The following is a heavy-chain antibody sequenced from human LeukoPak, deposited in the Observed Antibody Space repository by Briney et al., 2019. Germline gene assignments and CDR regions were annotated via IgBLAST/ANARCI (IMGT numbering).Heavy chain of an antibody. J-gene: IGHJ4*02. D-gene: IGHD6-13*01. CDR2: ISSSGGST. CDR3: AKARVGEAGASDY. V-gene: IGHV3-23*01. Sequence: GALRLSCAASGFTFSSYAMSWVRQSLGKGLEWVSTISSSGGSTYYADSVKGRFTISRDNSKNTLYLQMNSLRGEDTAVYYCAKARVGEAGASDYWGQGALVTVSS. CDR1: GFTFSSYA.